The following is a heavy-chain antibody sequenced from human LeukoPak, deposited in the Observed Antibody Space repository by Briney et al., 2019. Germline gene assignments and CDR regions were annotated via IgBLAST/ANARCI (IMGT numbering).Heavy chain of an antibody. CDR1: GFTFSSYS. V-gene: IGHV3-48*01. D-gene: IGHD3-10*01. CDR2: ISSSSSTI. CDR3: ARAVPYYGSGMDYYGMDV. J-gene: IGHJ6*02. Sequence: GGSLRLSCAASGFTFSSYSMNWVRQAPGKGLEWVSYISSSSSTIYYADSVKSRFTISRDNAKNPLYLQMNSLRAEDTAVYYCARAVPYYGSGMDYYGMDVWGQGTTVTVSS.